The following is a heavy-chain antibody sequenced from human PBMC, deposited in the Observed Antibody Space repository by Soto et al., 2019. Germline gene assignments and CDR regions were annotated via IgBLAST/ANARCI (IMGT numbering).Heavy chain of an antibody. V-gene: IGHV1-8*02. CDR3: GRGPSPRAPAGGTPYYYAMDA. CDR1: GYDFTAYD. D-gene: IGHD6-13*01. Sequence: VKVSCKASGYDFTAYDINWVRQASGQGLEWMGWMNPINGATGSARRFQGRVSMTRNTATGTAYLELTSLRSDDSAVYYCGRGPSPRAPAGGTPYYYAMDAWGQGTTVTVSS. J-gene: IGHJ6*02. CDR2: MNPINGAT.